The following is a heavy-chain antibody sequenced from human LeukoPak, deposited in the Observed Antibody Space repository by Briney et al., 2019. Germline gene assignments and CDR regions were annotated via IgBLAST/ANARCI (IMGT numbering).Heavy chain of an antibody. CDR1: GFTFDDYA. CDR2: ISYDGSNK. V-gene: IGHV3-30*18. CDR3: AKDRISGATFLAGTMIVVVGSLDY. D-gene: IGHD3-22*01. Sequence: PGRSLRLSCAASGFTFDDYAMHWVRQAPGKGLEWVAVISYDGSNKYYADSVNGRFTISRDNSKNTLYLQMNSLRAEDTAVYYCAKDRISGATFLAGTMIVVVGSLDYWGQGTLVTVSS. J-gene: IGHJ4*02.